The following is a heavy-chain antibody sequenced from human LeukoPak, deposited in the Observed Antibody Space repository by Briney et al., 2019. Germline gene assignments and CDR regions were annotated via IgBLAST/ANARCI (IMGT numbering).Heavy chain of an antibody. CDR2: INPNSGGT. Sequence: GASVKVSCKTSGYTFTEYYMHWVRQAPGHGLEWMGWINPNSGGTNYAQKFQGRVTMTRDTSISTAYMELSRLRSDDTAVYYCARPGGGGYDLMEFDPWGQGTLVTVSS. CDR1: GYTFTEYY. CDR3: ARPGGGGYDLMEFDP. D-gene: IGHD5-12*01. J-gene: IGHJ5*02. V-gene: IGHV1-2*02.